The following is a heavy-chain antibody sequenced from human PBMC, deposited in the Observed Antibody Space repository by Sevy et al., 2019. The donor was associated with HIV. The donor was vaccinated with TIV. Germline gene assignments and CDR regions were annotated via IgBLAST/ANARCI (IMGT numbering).Heavy chain of an antibody. CDR3: ARGSTMVRGVQDAFDI. J-gene: IGHJ3*02. D-gene: IGHD3-10*01. CDR1: GGSISSYY. CDR2: IYYSGST. Sequence: SETLSLTCTVSGGSISSYYWSWIRQPPGKGVEWIGYIYYSGSTNYNPSLKSRVTISVDTSKNQFSLKLSSVTAADTAVYYCARGSTMVRGVQDAFDIWGQGTMVTVSS. V-gene: IGHV4-59*01.